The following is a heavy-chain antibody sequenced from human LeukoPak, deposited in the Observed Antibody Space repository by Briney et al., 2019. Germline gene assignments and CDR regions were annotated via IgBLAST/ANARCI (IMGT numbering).Heavy chain of an antibody. D-gene: IGHD6-13*01. J-gene: IGHJ4*02. CDR2: LSDNGGAYT. CDR1: GFTFSNYA. V-gene: IGHV3-23*01. Sequence: GGSLRLSCAASGFTFSNYAMSWFRQAPGKGLEWVSDLSDNGGAYTNYVGSVKGRFTISRDNSKNTLYLQMNSLRAGDTAVYYCARDGIAAAGTPLDYWGQGTLVTVSS. CDR3: ARDGIAAAGTPLDY.